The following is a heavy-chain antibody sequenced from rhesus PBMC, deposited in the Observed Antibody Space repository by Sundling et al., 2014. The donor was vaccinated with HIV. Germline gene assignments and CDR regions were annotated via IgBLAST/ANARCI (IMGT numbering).Heavy chain of an antibody. J-gene: IGHJ4*01. Sequence: QVQLQQSGPAVVKPSETLSLTCAVSGDSISNNNWWSWIRQSPGKGLEWIGGIFGSGGSTEYNPSLKSRVTISKDTSKNQFSLKLSSVTAADTAIYYCARFEAAADLFDSWGQGVLVTVSS. CDR3: ARFEAAADLFDS. D-gene: IGHD6-31*01. V-gene: IGHV4-93*01. CDR2: IFGSGGST. CDR1: GDSISNNNW.